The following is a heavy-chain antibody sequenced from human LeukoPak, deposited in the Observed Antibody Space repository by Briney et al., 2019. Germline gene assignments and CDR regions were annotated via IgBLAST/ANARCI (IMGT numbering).Heavy chain of an antibody. D-gene: IGHD6-13*01. J-gene: IGHJ5*02. CDR1: GYTFTGYY. V-gene: IGHV1-2*02. CDR2: INPNSGGT. Sequence: ASVKVSCRASGYTFTGYYMHWVRQAPGQGLGWMGWINPNSGGTNYAQKFQGRVTMTRDTSISTAYMELSRLRSDDTAVYYCARTSKQTYWFDPWGQGTLVTVSS. CDR3: ARTSKQTYWFDP.